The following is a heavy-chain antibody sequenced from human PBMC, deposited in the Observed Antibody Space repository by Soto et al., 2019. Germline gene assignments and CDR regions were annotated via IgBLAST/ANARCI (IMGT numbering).Heavy chain of an antibody. D-gene: IGHD3-22*01. J-gene: IGHJ4*02. CDR3: ARVLWYDSSGYYYVRGVGHFDY. CDR1: GFTFSSYW. Sequence: EVQLVESGGGLVQPGGSLRLSCAASGFTFSSYWMSWVRQAPGKGLEWVANIKQDGSEKYYVDSVKGRFTISRDNAKNSLYLQMNSLRAEDTAVYYCARVLWYDSSGYYYVRGVGHFDYWGQGTLVTVSS. V-gene: IGHV3-7*01. CDR2: IKQDGSEK.